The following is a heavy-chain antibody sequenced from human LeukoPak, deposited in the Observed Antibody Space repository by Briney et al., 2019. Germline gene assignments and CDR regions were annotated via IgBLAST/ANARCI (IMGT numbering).Heavy chain of an antibody. CDR3: ARDQNSGYGFDY. CDR2: ISYDGSNK. Sequence: GGSLRLSCAASRFTFSSYAMHWVRQAPGKGLEWVAVISYDGSNKYYADSVKGRFTISRDNSKNTLYLQMNSLRAEDTAVYYCARDQNSGYGFDYWGQGTLVTVSS. D-gene: IGHD5-12*01. V-gene: IGHV3-30-3*01. J-gene: IGHJ4*02. CDR1: RFTFSSYA.